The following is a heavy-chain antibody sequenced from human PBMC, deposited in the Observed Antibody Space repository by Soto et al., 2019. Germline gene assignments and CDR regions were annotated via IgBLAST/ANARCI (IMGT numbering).Heavy chain of an antibody. V-gene: IGHV4-39*01. CDR3: ARPSGNSWYDWFDP. Sequence: SETLSLTCTVSGGSISSSSYYWGWIRQPPGKGLEWIGSIYYSGSTYYNPSLKSRVTISVDTSKNQFSLKLSSVTAADTAVYYCARPSGNSWYDWFDPWGQGTLVTVSS. CDR2: IYYSGST. CDR1: GGSISSSSYY. D-gene: IGHD6-13*01. J-gene: IGHJ5*02.